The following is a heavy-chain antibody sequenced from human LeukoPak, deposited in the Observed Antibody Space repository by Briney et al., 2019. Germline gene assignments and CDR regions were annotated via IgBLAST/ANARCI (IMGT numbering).Heavy chain of an antibody. CDR2: ISYSGST. J-gene: IGHJ6*02. V-gene: IGHV4-61*01. Sequence: PSETLSLTCTVSGGSVSSGSYYWSWIRQPPGKGLEWIGYISYSGSTNYNPSLKSRVTISVDTSRNQFSLKLSSVTAADTAVYYCARGVPSGSHGMDVWGQGTTVTVSS. CDR1: GGSVSSGSYY. CDR3: ARGVPSGSHGMDV. D-gene: IGHD3-10*01.